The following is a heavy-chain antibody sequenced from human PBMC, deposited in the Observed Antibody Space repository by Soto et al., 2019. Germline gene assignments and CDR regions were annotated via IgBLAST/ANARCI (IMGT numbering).Heavy chain of an antibody. CDR2: INGRGNYI. CDR3: VREDGIVGATSAFDY. J-gene: IGHJ4*02. Sequence: EVQLVESGGGLVAPGGCLRLSCVASGFSFSTHNMNWVRQAPGKGLEWVSSINGRGNYIYYADSVEGRFTISRDNAKNSLFLQIKSLRDDDTAVYYCVREDGIVGATSAFDYWGQGTLVTVSS. D-gene: IGHD1-26*01. V-gene: IGHV3-21*01. CDR1: GFSFSTHN.